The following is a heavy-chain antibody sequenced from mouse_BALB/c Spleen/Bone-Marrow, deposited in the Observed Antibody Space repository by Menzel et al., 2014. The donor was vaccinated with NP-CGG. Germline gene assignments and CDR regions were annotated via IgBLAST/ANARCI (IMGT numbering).Heavy chain of an antibody. Sequence: VNVVESGPGLVSPSQSLSITCTVSGFSLTSYGVHWVRQPPGKGLEWLGVIWAGGSTSYKSALMSRLSINQDNSKSQVFLKLNRLQIDDTATYYCAREGRGYYGSSGAAMDYWGQGTSVTVSS. V-gene: IGHV2-9*02. CDR1: GFSLTSYG. D-gene: IGHD1-1*01. J-gene: IGHJ4*01. CDR2: IWAGGST. CDR3: AREGRGYYGSSGAAMDY.